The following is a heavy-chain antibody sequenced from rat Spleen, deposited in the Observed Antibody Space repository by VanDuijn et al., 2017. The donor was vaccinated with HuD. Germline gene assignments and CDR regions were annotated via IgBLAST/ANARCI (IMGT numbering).Heavy chain of an antibody. CDR2: ISSGGAT. V-gene: IGHV2S8*01. CDR3: AREYRYNYDYVMDA. CDR1: GFSVSSHG. D-gene: IGHD1-5*01. Sequence: VQLKESGPGLVQPSQTLSLTCTVSGFSVSSHGVIWVRQPPGKGLEWIAAISSGGATYYNSALKSRLSFSRDTSKSQVFLKMNSLQTEDIATYYCAREYRYNYDYVMDAWGQGVSVTVSS. J-gene: IGHJ4*01.